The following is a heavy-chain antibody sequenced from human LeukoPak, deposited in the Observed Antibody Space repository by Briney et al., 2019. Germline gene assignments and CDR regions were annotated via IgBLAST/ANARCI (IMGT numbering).Heavy chain of an antibody. V-gene: IGHV1-69*04. CDR1: GGTFSSYT. CDR2: IIPILGIA. D-gene: IGHD1-1*01. CDR3: ARDPRIALDYYYYYGMDV. Sequence: SVKVSCKASGGTFSSYTISWVRQAPGQGLEWMGRIIPILGIANYAQKFQGRVTITADKSTSTAYMELSSLRSEDTAVYYCARDPRIALDYYYYYGMDVWGQGTTVTVSS. J-gene: IGHJ6*02.